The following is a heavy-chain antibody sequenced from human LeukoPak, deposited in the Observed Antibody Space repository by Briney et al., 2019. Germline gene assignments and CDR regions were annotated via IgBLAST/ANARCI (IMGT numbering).Heavy chain of an antibody. CDR2: IYSGGST. V-gene: IGHV3-66*01. J-gene: IGHJ3*02. CDR1: GFTVSSNY. D-gene: IGHD6-13*01. Sequence: GGSLRLSCAASGFTVSSNYMSWVRQAPGKGLEWFSVIYSGGSTYYADSVKGRFTISRDNSKNTLYLQMNSLRAEDTAVYYCARDRRGSSWSDDAFDIWGQGTMVTVSS. CDR3: ARDRRGSSWSDDAFDI.